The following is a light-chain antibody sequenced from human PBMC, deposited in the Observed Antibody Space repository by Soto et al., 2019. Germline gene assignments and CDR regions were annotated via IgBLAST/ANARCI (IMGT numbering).Light chain of an antibody. V-gene: IGKV3-15*01. CDR1: QRVGND. J-gene: IGKJ4*01. Sequence: ETVITQSPAALSVSPGQGATLSCRASQRVGNDVAWYQQKPGQAPRLLIYGASTRDTAIPARFSASGSGTEFTLTITRLQSEDFAVYYCQQYNNWPLTFGGGTKVDIK. CDR3: QQYNNWPLT. CDR2: GAS.